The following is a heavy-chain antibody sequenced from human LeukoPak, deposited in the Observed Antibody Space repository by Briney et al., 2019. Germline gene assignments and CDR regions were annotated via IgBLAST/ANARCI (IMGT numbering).Heavy chain of an antibody. CDR3: AHNARTPETPYYFDY. CDR1: GFSLSTSGVA. V-gene: IGHV2-5*02. J-gene: IGHJ4*02. D-gene: IGHD1-1*01. CDR2: IYWDDDK. Sequence: GSGPTLVKPTQTLTLTCTFSGFSLSTSGVAVGWIRQPPGKALECLALIYWDDDKRYSPSLKSRLTITKDTFKNQVVLTMANMDPVDTATYYCAHNARTPETPYYFDYWGQGTLVTVSS.